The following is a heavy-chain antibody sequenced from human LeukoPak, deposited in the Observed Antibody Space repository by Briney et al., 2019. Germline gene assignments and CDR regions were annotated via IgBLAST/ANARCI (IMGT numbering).Heavy chain of an antibody. CDR3: ARGGAVAPGANWFAP. J-gene: IGHJ5*02. Sequence: PSETLSLTCTVSGGSVPSYYWSWIRQPPGKGLEWIGYIYYSGSTNYNPSLKSRVTMSVDTSMKQFSLRLNSVTAADTAVYYCARGGAVAPGANWFAPWGQGTLVTVSS. CDR1: GGSVPSYY. V-gene: IGHV4-59*02. CDR2: IYYSGST. D-gene: IGHD6-19*01.